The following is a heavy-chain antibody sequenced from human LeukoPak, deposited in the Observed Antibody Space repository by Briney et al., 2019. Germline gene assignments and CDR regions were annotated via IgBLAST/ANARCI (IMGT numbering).Heavy chain of an antibody. V-gene: IGHV1-18*01. CDR2: ISAYNGDT. Sequence: GASVKVSCKASRYTFTNYGITWVRQAPGQGLEWLGWISAYNGDTNYEQKLQGRVTMTTDTSTSTAYMELRSLRSDDTAIYYCARDGGVVGGTTGAFDIWGQGTMVTVSS. J-gene: IGHJ3*02. CDR1: RYTFTNYG. D-gene: IGHD1-26*01. CDR3: ARDGGVVGGTTGAFDI.